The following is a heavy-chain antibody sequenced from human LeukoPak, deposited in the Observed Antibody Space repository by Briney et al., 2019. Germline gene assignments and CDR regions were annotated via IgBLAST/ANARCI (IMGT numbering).Heavy chain of an antibody. CDR3: AKRGGYSYYYYYMDV. CDR1: GLTSGCCA. D-gene: IGHD5-18*01. V-gene: IGHV3-23*01. CDR2: ISGSGGST. Sequence: GGSLRLSCAASGLTSGCCAMSWVRQAPGKGLEWVSAISGSGGSTYYADSVKGRFTISRDNSKNTLYLQMNSLRAEDTAVYYCAKRGGYSYYYYYMDVWGKGTTVTVSS. J-gene: IGHJ6*03.